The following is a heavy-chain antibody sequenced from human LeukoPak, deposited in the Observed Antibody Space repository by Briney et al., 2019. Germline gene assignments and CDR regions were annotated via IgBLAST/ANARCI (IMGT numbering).Heavy chain of an antibody. J-gene: IGHJ4*02. CDR1: GGSISSDGYY. Sequence: PSETLSLTCTVSGGSISSDGYYWSWIRQHPGKGLEWIGYIYYSGSTYYNPSLKSRVIMSVDTSKSQLSLKLTSVTAADTAVYYCARASMVRGVIFISSWGQGTLVTVSS. D-gene: IGHD3-10*01. CDR2: IYYSGST. CDR3: ARASMVRGVIFISS. V-gene: IGHV4-31*03.